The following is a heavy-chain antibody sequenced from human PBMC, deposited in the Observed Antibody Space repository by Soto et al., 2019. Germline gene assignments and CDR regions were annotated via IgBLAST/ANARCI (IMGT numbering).Heavy chain of an antibody. CDR3: ARIRSYYDSSGPPHGAFDI. CDR2: IGWDDDK. CDR1: GFSLSTSGMC. Sequence: SGPTLVNPTQTLTLTCTFSGFSLSTSGMCVSWIRQPPGKALEWLALIGWDDDKYYSTSLKTRLTISKDTSKNQVVLTMTNMDPVDTATYYCARIRSYYDSSGPPHGAFDIWGQGTMVTVSS. J-gene: IGHJ3*02. V-gene: IGHV2-70*01. D-gene: IGHD3-22*01.